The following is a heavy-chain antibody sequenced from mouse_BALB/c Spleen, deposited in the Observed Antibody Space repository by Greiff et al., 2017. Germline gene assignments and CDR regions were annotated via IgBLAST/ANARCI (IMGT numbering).Heavy chain of an antibody. CDR1: GYSFTDYN. V-gene: IGHV14-3*02. CDR3: ARAGLRQGY. J-gene: IGHJ2*01. CDR2: IDPANGNT. Sequence: EVQLQESGPELVKPGASVKVSCKASGYSFTDYNMHWVKQRPEQGLEWIGRIDPANGNTKYDPKFQGKATITADTSSNTAYLQLSSLTSEDTAVYYCARAGLRQGYWGQGTTLTVSS. D-gene: IGHD2-4*01.